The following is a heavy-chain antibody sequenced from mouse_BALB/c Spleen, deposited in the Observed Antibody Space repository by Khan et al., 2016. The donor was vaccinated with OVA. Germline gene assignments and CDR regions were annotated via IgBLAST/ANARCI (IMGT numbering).Heavy chain of an antibody. CDR2: MSSGGDYT. J-gene: IGHJ3*01. CDR3: ASHLTGSFAY. D-gene: IGHD4-1*01. CDR1: GFTFSSYS. V-gene: IGHV5-6*01. Sequence: EVELVESGGDLVKPGGSLKLSCAASGFTFSSYSMSWVRQIPDKRLEWVATMSSGGDYTYYPDSVKGRFTLSRDNAKNTLYLQMSSLKSEDTAIYYCASHLTGSFAYWGQGTLVTVSA.